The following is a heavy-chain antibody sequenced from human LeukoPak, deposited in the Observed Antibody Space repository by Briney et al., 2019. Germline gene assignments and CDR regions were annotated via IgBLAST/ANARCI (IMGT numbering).Heavy chain of an antibody. Sequence: SETLSLTCTVSGGSINSGGYYWSWIRQPPGKGLEWIGYIYYSGSTNYNPSLKSRVTISVDTSKNQFSLKLSSVTAADTAVYYCARTDSSGYYYFDYWGQGTLVTVSS. CDR1: GGSINSGGYY. CDR2: IYYSGST. V-gene: IGHV4-61*08. CDR3: ARTDSSGYYYFDY. J-gene: IGHJ4*02. D-gene: IGHD3-22*01.